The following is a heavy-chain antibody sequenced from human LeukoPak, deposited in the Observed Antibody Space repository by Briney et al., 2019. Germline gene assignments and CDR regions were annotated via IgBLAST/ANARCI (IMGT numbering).Heavy chain of an antibody. V-gene: IGHV1-2*02. J-gene: IGHJ6*02. CDR2: INPNSGGT. D-gene: IGHD5-18*01. CDR1: GYTFTGYY. CDR3: ARDGRGYSHDLSYYYGMDV. Sequence: ASVKVSCKASGYTFTGYYMHWVRQAPGQGLEWMGWINPNSGGTNYAQKFQGRVTMTRDTSISTAYMELSRLRSDDTAVYYCARDGRGYSHDLSYYYGMDVWGQGTTVTVSS.